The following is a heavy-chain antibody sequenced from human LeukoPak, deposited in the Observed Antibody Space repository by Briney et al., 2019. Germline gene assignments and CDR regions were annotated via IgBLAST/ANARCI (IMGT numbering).Heavy chain of an antibody. CDR3: ARVDREQPFDF. Sequence: SETLSLTCAVSGYSINSGYYWGWIRQPPGKGLEWIGSIYHSGTTYYNPSLKSRVTISVDTSKNHFSLNLNSVTAADTAVYYCARVDREQPFDFWGQGTLVTVSS. J-gene: IGHJ4*02. V-gene: IGHV4-38-2*01. CDR1: GYSINSGYY. CDR2: IYHSGTT. D-gene: IGHD1-26*01.